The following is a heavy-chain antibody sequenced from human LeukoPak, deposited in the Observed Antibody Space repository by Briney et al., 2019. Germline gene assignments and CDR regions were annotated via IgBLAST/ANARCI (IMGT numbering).Heavy chain of an antibody. CDR1: GYTFTSYY. V-gene: IGHV1-46*01. CDR2: INPSGGST. CDR3: ARDGAAAGYFDY. J-gene: IGHJ4*02. D-gene: IGHD6-13*01. Sequence: ASVKVSCKATGYTFTSYYMHWVRQAPGQGLEWMGIINPSGGSTSYAQKFQGRVTMTRDTSTSTVYMELSSLRSEDTAVYYCARDGAAAGYFDYWGQGTLVTVSS.